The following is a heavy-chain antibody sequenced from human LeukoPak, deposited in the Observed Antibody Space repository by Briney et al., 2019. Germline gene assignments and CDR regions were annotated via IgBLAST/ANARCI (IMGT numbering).Heavy chain of an antibody. Sequence: PGGSLRLSCAASGFTFSSYWMSWVRQAPGKGLEWVANIKQDGSEKYYVDSVKGRFTISRDNSKNTLYLQMNSLRAEDTAVYYCARDRRECSSTSCYSHFDYWGQGTLVTVSS. CDR3: ARDRRECSSTSCYSHFDY. D-gene: IGHD2-2*01. V-gene: IGHV3-7*01. CDR1: GFTFSSYW. J-gene: IGHJ4*02. CDR2: IKQDGSEK.